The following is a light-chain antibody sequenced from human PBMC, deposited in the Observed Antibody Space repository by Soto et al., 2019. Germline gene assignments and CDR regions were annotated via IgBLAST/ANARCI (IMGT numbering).Light chain of an antibody. CDR3: HQYNYWPPET. J-gene: IGKJ1*01. CDR2: GAS. Sequence: TQSPGTLTLAPGERAALSCRASQTVSTDLAWYQQKPGQAPRLLIFGASTRATGIPARFSGSGSGTEFILTISSLQSEDSAVYYCHQYNYWPPETFGQGTKVDIK. CDR1: QTVSTD. V-gene: IGKV3-15*01.